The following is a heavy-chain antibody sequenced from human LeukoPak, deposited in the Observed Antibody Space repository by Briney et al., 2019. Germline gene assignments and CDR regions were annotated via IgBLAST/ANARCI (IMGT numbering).Heavy chain of an antibody. Sequence: SETLSLTCNVSLDSISSFYWSWIRQSAGAGLEWIGRIYTTGKTDYNPSLKSRVTVSVDTSRNQVSLKLRSVTAADTAVYYCARDVGASNFDYWGQGILVTVSS. CDR3: ARDVGASNFDY. J-gene: IGHJ4*02. CDR2: IYTTGKT. CDR1: LDSISSFY. D-gene: IGHD1-26*01. V-gene: IGHV4-4*07.